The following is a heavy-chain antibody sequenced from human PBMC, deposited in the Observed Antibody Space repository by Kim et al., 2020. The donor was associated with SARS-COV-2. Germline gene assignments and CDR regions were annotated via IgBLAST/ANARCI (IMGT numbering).Heavy chain of an antibody. J-gene: IGHJ5*02. D-gene: IGHD3-22*01. CDR3: ARASVVILNWFDP. V-gene: IGHV4-31*02. Sequence: YNPSLKSRVTISVDTSKNQFSLKLSSVTAADTAVYYCARASVVILNWFDPWGQGTLVTVSS.